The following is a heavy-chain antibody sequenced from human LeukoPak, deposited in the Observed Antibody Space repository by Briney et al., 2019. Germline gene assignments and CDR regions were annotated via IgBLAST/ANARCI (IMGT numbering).Heavy chain of an antibody. D-gene: IGHD4-17*01. CDR2: ISSSSSTI. J-gene: IGHJ4*02. CDR3: ARDHLYGDYPFDY. Sequence: SGGSLRLSCAASGFTFSSYSMNWARQAPGKGLEWVSYISSSSSTIYYADSVKGRFTISRDNAKNSLYLQMNSLRAEDTAVYYCARDHLYGDYPFDYWGQGTLVTVSS. CDR1: GFTFSSYS. V-gene: IGHV3-48*01.